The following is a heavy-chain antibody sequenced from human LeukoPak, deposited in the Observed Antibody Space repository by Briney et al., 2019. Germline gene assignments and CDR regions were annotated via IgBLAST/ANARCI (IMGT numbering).Heavy chain of an antibody. D-gene: IGHD6-13*01. CDR3: ARDRLLGQQLVPSFDY. Sequence: ASVKVSCKASGYIFSSYGISWVRQAPGQGLEWMGWISNYNGNTNFAQKVQGRVTLTTDKSTNTAYMELRSLRSDDTAVYFCARDRLLGQQLVPSFDYWGQGTLVTVSS. CDR2: ISNYNGNT. CDR1: GYIFSSYG. J-gene: IGHJ4*02. V-gene: IGHV1-18*04.